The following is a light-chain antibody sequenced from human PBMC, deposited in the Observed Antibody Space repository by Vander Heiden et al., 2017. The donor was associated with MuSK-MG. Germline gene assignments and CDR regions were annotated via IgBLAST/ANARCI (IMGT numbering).Light chain of an antibody. CDR3: QQFNS. V-gene: IGKV1-13*02. CDR1: QGISSA. CDR2: DAS. Sequence: AIQLTQSPSSLSASVGDRVTITCRASQGISSALAWYQQKPGKAPKLLIYDASSLESGVPSRFSGSGSGTDFTLTISSLQPEDFATYYGQQFNSFGHGTKVXIK. J-gene: IGKJ3*01.